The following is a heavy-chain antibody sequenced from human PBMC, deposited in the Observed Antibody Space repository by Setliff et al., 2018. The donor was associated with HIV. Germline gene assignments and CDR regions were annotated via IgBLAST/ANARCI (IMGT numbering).Heavy chain of an antibody. CDR3: ASLTTDRFLEWLFVY. CDR1: GGSISSSSYY. V-gene: IGHV4-39*01. Sequence: PSETLSLTCTVSGGSISSSSYYWGWIRQPPGKGLEWIGSIYYSGSTYYNPSLKTRVTISADTSKNQFSLKLSSVTAADTAVYYCASLTTDRFLEWLFVYWGQGTLVTVSS. CDR2: IYYSGST. D-gene: IGHD3-3*01. J-gene: IGHJ4*02.